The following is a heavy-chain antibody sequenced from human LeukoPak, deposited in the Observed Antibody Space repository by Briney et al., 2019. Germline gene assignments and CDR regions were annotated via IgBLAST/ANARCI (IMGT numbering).Heavy chain of an antibody. Sequence: ASVKVSCKASGYTFTGYYMHWARQAPGQGLEWMGWINPNSGGTNYAQKLQGRVTMTTDTSTSTAYMELRSLRSDDTAVYYWARDGDIVVVPAAMEPSHFDYWGQGTLVTVSS. J-gene: IGHJ4*02. D-gene: IGHD2-2*01. V-gene: IGHV1-2*02. CDR3: ARDGDIVVVPAAMEPSHFDY. CDR1: GYTFTGYY. CDR2: INPNSGGT.